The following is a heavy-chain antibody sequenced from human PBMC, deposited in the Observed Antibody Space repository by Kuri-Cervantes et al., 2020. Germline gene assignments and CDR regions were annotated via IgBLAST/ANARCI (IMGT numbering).Heavy chain of an antibody. CDR2: IYWDDAK. CDR1: GFSLATTGVG. V-gene: IGHV2-5*02. J-gene: IGHJ4*02. Sequence: SGPTLVKPTQTLTLTCTFSGFSLATTGVGVGWIRQPPGKALEWLALIYWDDAKRYSPSLKSRLTITKDTSKNQVVLTMTNMDPVDTATYYCARIGFRELSADYWGQGTLVTVSS. D-gene: IGHD3-10*01. CDR3: ARIGFRELSADY.